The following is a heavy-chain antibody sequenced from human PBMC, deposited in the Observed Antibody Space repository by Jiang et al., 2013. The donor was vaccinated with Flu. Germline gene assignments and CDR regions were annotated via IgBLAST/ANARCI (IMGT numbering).Heavy chain of an antibody. J-gene: IGHJ6*02. V-gene: IGHV6-1*01. CDR3: ARARDYADGMDV. D-gene: IGHD4-17*01. Sequence: LTCAISGDSVSSNSAAWNWIRQSPSRGLEWLGRTYYRSKWYNEYAVSVKSRITVNPDTSKNQFSLQLNSVTPEDTAVYYCARARDYADGMDVWGQGATVTVSS. CDR2: TYYRSKWYN. CDR1: GDSVSSNSAA.